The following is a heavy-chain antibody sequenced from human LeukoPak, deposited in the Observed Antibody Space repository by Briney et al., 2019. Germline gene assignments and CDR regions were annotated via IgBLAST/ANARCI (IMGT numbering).Heavy chain of an antibody. Sequence: GASVKVSCKASGYTFTSYDINWVRQATGQGLEWMGWMNPNSGNTGYAQKFQGRVTITRNTPISTAYMELSSLRSEDMAVYYCARQNGPVTHFDYWGQGTLVTVSS. CDR2: MNPNSGNT. D-gene: IGHD4-11*01. J-gene: IGHJ4*02. CDR1: GYTFTSYD. V-gene: IGHV1-8*03. CDR3: ARQNGPVTHFDY.